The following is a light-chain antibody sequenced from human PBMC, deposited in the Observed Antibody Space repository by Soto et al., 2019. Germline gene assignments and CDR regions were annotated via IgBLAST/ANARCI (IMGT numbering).Light chain of an antibody. CDR3: AAWDDSLSGYV. V-gene: IGLV1-47*01. CDR2: RNN. J-gene: IGLJ1*01. Sequence: QSVLTQPPSASGTPGQRVTISCSGSSSNIGSNYVYWYQQLPGTAPKLLIYRNNQRPSGVPDRFSGSKSGTSASLAIGGLRSEDEADCYCAAWDDSLSGYVFGTGTKVTVL. CDR1: SSNIGSNY.